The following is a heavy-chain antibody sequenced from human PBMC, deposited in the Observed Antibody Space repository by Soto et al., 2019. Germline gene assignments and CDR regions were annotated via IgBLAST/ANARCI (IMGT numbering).Heavy chain of an antibody. D-gene: IGHD5-12*01. CDR2: ISDDGDRT. Sequence: GGSLRLSCAVSRFTFSSYGMNWVRQAPGKGLEWVSSISDDGDRTYYADSVKGRFTISRDNSKNTLYLQMNSLRAEDTAVYYCAKRSGYQEAAYLDYWGQGTLVTVSS. CDR3: AKRSGYQEAAYLDY. CDR1: RFTFSSYG. V-gene: IGHV3-23*01. J-gene: IGHJ4*02.